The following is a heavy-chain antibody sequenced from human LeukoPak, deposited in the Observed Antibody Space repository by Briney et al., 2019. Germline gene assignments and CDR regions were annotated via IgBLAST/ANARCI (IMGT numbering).Heavy chain of an antibody. J-gene: IGHJ4*02. CDR2: ISGSGGNA. CDR3: ARRMGASGWPSTYYFDY. D-gene: IGHD6-19*01. V-gene: IGHV3-23*01. Sequence: GGSLRLSCAASGFTFNNYAMSWVRQAPGKGLEWVSAISGSGGNADYADSVKGRFTVSSDSSKNTVFLQMNGLRAEDTAVYYCARRMGASGWPSTYYFDYWGQGTLVTVSS. CDR1: GFTFNNYA.